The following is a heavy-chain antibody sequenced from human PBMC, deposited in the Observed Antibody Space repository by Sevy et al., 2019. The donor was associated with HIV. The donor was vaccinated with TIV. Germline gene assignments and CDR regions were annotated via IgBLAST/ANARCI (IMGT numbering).Heavy chain of an antibody. V-gene: IGHV3-33*01. CDR3: ARGPSVVVVAANYFHY. CDR1: GFTFSSYG. J-gene: IGHJ4*02. Sequence: GGSLRLSCAASGFTFSSYGMHWVRQAPGKGLEWVAVIWYDGSNKYYADSVKGRFTISRDNSKNTLYLQMNSLRAEDMAVYYCARGPSVVVVAANYFHYWGQGTLVTVSS. CDR2: IWYDGSNK. D-gene: IGHD2-15*01.